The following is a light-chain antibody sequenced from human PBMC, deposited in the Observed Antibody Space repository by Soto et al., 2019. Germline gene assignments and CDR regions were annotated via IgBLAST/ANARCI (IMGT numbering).Light chain of an antibody. CDR2: EVT. CDR1: RSDLAIYNY. V-gene: IGLV2-14*01. J-gene: IGLJ1*01. Sequence: QSVLTQPASVSGPPGQSIAISCSGSRSDLAIYNYVSWYQQHPGKVPKLIIFEVTNRPSGVSNRFSGSKSGNTASLTISGLQAEDEADYYCSSYTTSSTRVFGTGTKVTVL. CDR3: SSYTTSSTRV.